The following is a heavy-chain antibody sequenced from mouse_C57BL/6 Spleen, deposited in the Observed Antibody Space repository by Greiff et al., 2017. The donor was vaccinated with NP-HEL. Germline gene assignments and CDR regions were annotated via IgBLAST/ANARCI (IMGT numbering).Heavy chain of an antibody. CDR1: GYTFTSYW. CDR2: IDPSDSYT. CDR3: ARGATAPFDY. Sequence: QVQRQQPGAELVRPGTSVKLSCKASGYTFTSYWMHWVKQRPGQGLEWIGVIDPSDSYTNYNQKFKGKATLTVDTSSSTAYMQLSSLTSEDSAVYYWARGATAPFDYWGQGSTHTVSS. V-gene: IGHV1-59*01. D-gene: IGHD1-2*01. J-gene: IGHJ2*01.